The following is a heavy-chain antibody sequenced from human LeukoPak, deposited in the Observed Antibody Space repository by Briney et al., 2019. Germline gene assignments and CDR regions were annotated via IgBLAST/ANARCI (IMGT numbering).Heavy chain of an antibody. V-gene: IGHV3-23*01. CDR1: GFTFSSYA. D-gene: IGHD3-22*01. CDR3: AKEGKYYYDSSGYITDFDY. CDR2: ISGSGGST. Sequence: GGSLRLSCAASGFTFSSYAMSWVRRAPGKGLEWVSAISGSGGSTYYADSVKGRFTISRDNSKNTLYLQMNSLRAEDTAVYYCAKEGKYYYDSSGYITDFDYWGQGTLVTVSS. J-gene: IGHJ4*02.